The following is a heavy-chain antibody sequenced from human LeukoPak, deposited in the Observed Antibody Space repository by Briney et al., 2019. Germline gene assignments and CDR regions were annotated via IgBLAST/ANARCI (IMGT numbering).Heavy chain of an antibody. CDR2: IYYSGST. V-gene: IGHV4-31*03. J-gene: IGHJ3*02. CDR3: ARDCSGGSCYGAFDI. CDR1: GGSISSGGYY. Sequence: SQTLSLTCTVSGGSISSGGYYWSWIRQHPGKGLEWIGYIYYSGSTYYNPSLKSRVTISVDTSKNQFSLKLSSVTAADTAVYYCARDCSGGSCYGAFDIWGQGTMVTVSS. D-gene: IGHD2-15*01.